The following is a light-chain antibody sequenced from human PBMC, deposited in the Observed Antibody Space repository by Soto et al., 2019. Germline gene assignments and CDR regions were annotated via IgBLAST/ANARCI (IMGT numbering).Light chain of an antibody. J-gene: IGLJ3*02. CDR1: ISDVGSYNL. Sequence: QPVLTQPASVSGSPGQSITISCTGSISDVGSYNLVSWYQQHPGKAPKLMIYEGSKRPSGVSNRLSGSKSGNTASLTISGLQAEDEADYYCCSFTTASTWVFGGGTKVTVL. CDR3: CSFTTASTWV. V-gene: IGLV2-23*01. CDR2: EGS.